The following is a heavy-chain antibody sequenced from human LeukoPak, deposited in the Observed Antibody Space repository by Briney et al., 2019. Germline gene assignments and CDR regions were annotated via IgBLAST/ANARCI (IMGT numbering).Heavy chain of an antibody. CDR1: GSSLTTSGVG. J-gene: IGHJ4*02. D-gene: IGHD4-17*01. V-gene: IGHV2-5*02. CDR3: AHRPLMTTVTAFDY. Sequence: SGPKLVNPTQTLTLTCTFSGSSLTTSGVGVGWIRQPPGKALEWLALIYWDDDKRYSPSLKGRLTVTKVTSKNQVVLTMTNMDPVDTATYYCAHRPLMTTVTAFDYWGQGTLVTVSS. CDR2: IYWDDDK.